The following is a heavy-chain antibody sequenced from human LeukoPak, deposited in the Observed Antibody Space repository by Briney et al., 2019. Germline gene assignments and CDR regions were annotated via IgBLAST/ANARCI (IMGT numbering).Heavy chain of an antibody. J-gene: IGHJ6*03. CDR2: IIPIFGTA. CDR3: ARKPYYYYYMDV. CDR1: GGTFSSYA. V-gene: IGHV1-69*06. Sequence: SVKVSCKASGGTFSSYAISWVRQAPGQGLEWMGGIIPIFGTANYAQKFQGRVTITADKSTSTAYMELSSLRSEDTAVYYCARKPYYYYYMDVWGKGTTVTISS.